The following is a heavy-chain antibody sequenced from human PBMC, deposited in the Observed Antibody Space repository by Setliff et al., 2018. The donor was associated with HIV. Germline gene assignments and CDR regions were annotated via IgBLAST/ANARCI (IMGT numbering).Heavy chain of an antibody. CDR3: ARDSRDIVVVIAPEPEPYYYYGMDV. J-gene: IGHJ6*04. D-gene: IGHD2-15*01. CDR2: IVPIFGTP. Sequence: ASVKVSCKASGDNFNSHSISWVRQAPGQGLEWMGGIVPIFGTPNYAQKFKGRITITADESTSTVYMELSSLRSEDTAVYFCARDSRDIVVVIAPEPEPYYYYGMDVWGEGTTVTVSS. V-gene: IGHV1-69*13. CDR1: GDNFNSHS.